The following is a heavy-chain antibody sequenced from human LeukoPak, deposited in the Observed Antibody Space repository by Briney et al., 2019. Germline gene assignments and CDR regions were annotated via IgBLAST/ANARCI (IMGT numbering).Heavy chain of an antibody. CDR3: ARVPIAVAGPAQKRDLKMGTYFDY. CDR2: INAGNGNT. J-gene: IGHJ4*02. V-gene: IGHV1-3*01. Sequence: GASVKVSCKASVYTFTSYAMHWVRQAPGQRLEWMGWINAGNGNTKYSQKFQGRVTITRDTSASTAYMELSSLRSEDTAVYYCARVPIAVAGPAQKRDLKMGTYFDYWGQGTLVTVSS. CDR1: VYTFTSYA. D-gene: IGHD6-19*01.